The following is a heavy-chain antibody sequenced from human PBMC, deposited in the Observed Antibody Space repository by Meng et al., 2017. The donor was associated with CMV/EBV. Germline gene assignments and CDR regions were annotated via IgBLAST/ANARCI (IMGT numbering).Heavy chain of an antibody. CDR3: ARRGGTAIRSYYYYGMDV. V-gene: IGHV5-51*01. CDR1: GYSFTSYW. J-gene: IGHJ6*02. CDR2: IYPGDSDT. Sequence: GESLKISCKGSGYSFTSYWIGWVRQMPGKGLEWMGIIYPGDSDTRYSPSFQGQVTISADKSISTAYLQWSSLKASDTAMYYCARRGGTAIRSYYYYGMDVWGQGTTVTVSS. D-gene: IGHD5-18*01.